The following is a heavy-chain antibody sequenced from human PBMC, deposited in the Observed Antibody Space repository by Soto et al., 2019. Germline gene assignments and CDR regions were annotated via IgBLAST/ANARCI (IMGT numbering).Heavy chain of an antibody. D-gene: IGHD4-17*01. V-gene: IGHV5-51*01. CDR3: ARRAQLYGDPNYYYYYYMDV. CDR2: IYPGDSDT. CDR1: GYSFTSYW. Sequence: GESLKISCKGSGYSFTSYWIGWVRQMPGKGLEWMGIIYPGDSDTGYSPSFQGQVTISADKSISTAYLQWSSLKASDTAMYYCARRAQLYGDPNYYYYYYMDVRGKGTTVTVSS. J-gene: IGHJ6*03.